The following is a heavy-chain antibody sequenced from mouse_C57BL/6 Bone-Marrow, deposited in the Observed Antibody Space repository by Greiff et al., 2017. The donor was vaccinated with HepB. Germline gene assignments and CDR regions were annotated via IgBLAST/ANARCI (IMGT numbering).Heavy chain of an antibody. Sequence: QVQLQQSGAELVMPGASVKLSCKASGYTFTSYWMHWVKQRPGQGLEWIGEIDPSDSYTNYNQKFKGKSTLTVDKSSSTAYMQLSSLTSEDSAVYYCARQGYSFAYWGQGTLVTVSA. D-gene: IGHD2-3*01. J-gene: IGHJ3*01. CDR2: IDPSDSYT. V-gene: IGHV1-69*01. CDR1: GYTFTSYW. CDR3: ARQGYSFAY.